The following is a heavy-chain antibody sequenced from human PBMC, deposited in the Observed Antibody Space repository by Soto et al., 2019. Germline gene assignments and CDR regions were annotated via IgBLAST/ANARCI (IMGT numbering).Heavy chain of an antibody. CDR3: ARDKGYSYGRDYYYYGMDV. V-gene: IGHV1-2*02. Sequence: ASVKVSCKASGYTFTGYYMHWVRQAPGQGLEWMGWINPNSGGTNYAQKFQGRVTMTRDTSISTAYMELSRLRSDDTAVYYCARDKGYSYGRDYYYYGMDVWGQGTTVTV. CDR1: GYTFTGYY. CDR2: INPNSGGT. J-gene: IGHJ6*02. D-gene: IGHD5-18*01.